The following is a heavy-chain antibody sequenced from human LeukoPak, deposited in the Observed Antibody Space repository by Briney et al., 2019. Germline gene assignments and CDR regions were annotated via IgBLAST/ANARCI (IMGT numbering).Heavy chain of an antibody. CDR2: ISAYNGNT. V-gene: IGHV1-18*01. J-gene: IGHJ6*03. CDR3: ARAGSGSYYGYYYYYMDV. Sequence: ASVKVSCKASGYTFTSYGISWVRQAPGQGLEWMGWISAYNGNTNYAQKLQGRVTMTTDTSTSTAYMELRSLRSDDTAVYYCARAGSGSYYGYYYYYMDVRGKGTTVTVSS. CDR1: GYTFTSYG. D-gene: IGHD1-26*01.